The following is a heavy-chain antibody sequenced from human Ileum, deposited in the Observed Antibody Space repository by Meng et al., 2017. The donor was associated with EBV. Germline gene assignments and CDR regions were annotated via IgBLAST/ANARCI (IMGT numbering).Heavy chain of an antibody. V-gene: IGHV4-34*01. Sequence: QDCGAGCLKHSEIMSLHSASDAGAFSGFLWTWIPQPPWKWLRWIEEIYHRGSTSSNPSLKSRATTAVDKNQFSLKLPSVAAADTAVYYCARGFYTNGSSCFAYWGQGTLVTVSS. CDR1: AGAFSGFL. D-gene: IGHD6-13*01. CDR3: ARGFYTNGSSCFAY. J-gene: IGHJ4*02. CDR2: IYHRGST.